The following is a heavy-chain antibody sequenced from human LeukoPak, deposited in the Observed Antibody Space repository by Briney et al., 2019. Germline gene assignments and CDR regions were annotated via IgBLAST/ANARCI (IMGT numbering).Heavy chain of an antibody. D-gene: IGHD3-10*01. CDR2: IYPGDSDT. J-gene: IGHJ3*02. V-gene: IGHV5-51*01. Sequence: GESLKISCKGSGYSFTSYWIDWVRQMPGKGLEWMGIIYPGDSDTRYSPSFQGQVTISADKSISTAYLQWSSLKASDTAMYYCARHYYGSGSYYPTYDIWGQGTMVTVSS. CDR1: GYSFTSYW. CDR3: ARHYYGSGSYYPTYDI.